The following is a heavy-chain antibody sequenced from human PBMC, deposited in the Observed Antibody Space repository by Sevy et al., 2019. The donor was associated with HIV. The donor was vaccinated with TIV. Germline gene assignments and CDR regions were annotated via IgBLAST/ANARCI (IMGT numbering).Heavy chain of an antibody. CDR2: IHLSGTT. Sequence: SETLSLTCTVSGGAIRSYYWSWIRQSAGKGLEWLGRIHLSGTTNYNPSVMSRATMSLDASRTQFSLRLSSVTAADSAVYYWARDREYYYGNSVDYSFDYWGQGFLVTVSS. D-gene: IGHD3-22*01. CDR3: ARDREYYYGNSVDYSFDY. J-gene: IGHJ4*02. CDR1: GGAIRSYY. V-gene: IGHV4-4*07.